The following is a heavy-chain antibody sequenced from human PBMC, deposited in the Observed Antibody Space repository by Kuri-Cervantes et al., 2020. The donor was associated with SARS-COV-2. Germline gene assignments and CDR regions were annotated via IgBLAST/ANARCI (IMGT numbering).Heavy chain of an antibody. J-gene: IGHJ4*02. CDR1: GFTFSGSA. D-gene: IGHD3-9*01. V-gene: IGHV3-73*01. Sequence: GGSLRLSCAASGFTFSGSAMHWVRQASGKGLEWVGRIRSKANSYATAYAASVKGRFTISRDDSKNTAYLQMNSLKTEDTAVYYCARDNYQTGPLESWGQGTLVTVSS. CDR2: IRSKANSYAT. CDR3: ARDNYQTGPLES.